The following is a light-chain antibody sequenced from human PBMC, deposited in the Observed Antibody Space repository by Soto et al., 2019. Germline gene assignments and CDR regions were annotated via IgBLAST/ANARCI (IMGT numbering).Light chain of an antibody. V-gene: IGLV1-51*01. J-gene: IGLJ2*01. CDR2: DSD. CDR1: SSNIGSDY. CDR3: GTWDNSLSAVV. Sequence: QSVLTQPPSVSAAPGQTVTISCSGSSSNIGSDYVSWYQQLPGTAPKLLIYDSDKRPSGIPDRFSGSKSGTSATLGITGLQTGDEADYYCGTWDNSLSAVVFGGGTKLTVL.